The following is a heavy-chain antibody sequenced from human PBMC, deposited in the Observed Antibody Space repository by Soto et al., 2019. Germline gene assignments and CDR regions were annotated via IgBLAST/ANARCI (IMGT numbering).Heavy chain of an antibody. J-gene: IGHJ6*02. D-gene: IGHD3-22*01. Sequence: SETLSLTCAVYGGSFSGYYWSWIRQPPGKGLEWIGEINHSGSTNYNPSLKSRVTISVDTSKNQFSLKLSSVTAADTAVYYCARVSMIVVVTLPQYYYYGMDVWGQGTTVTVSS. CDR1: GGSFSGYY. V-gene: IGHV4-34*01. CDR3: ARVSMIVVVTLPQYYYYGMDV. CDR2: INHSGST.